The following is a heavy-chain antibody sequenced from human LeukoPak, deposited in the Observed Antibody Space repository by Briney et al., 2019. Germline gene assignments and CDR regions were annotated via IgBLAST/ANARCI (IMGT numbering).Heavy chain of an antibody. V-gene: IGHV3-23*01. D-gene: IGHD5-18*01. CDR2: ISGSGGST. Sequence: GGSLRLSCAASGFTFSDYYMSWIRQAPGKGLEWVSAISGSGGSTYYADSVKGRFTISRDNSKNTLYLQMNSLRAEDTAVYYCAKGRGGYSYGTGYYFDYWGQGTLVTVSS. CDR3: AKGRGGYSYGTGYYFDY. J-gene: IGHJ4*02. CDR1: GFTFSDYY.